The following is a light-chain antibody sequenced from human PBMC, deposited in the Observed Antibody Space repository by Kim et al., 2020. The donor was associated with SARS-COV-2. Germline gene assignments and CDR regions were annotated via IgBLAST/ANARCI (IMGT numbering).Light chain of an antibody. J-gene: IGLJ3*02. V-gene: IGLV3-1*01. Sequence: SYELNQPPSVSVSPGQTASITCSGDKLGDKYACWYQQKPGQSPVLVIYQDTKRPSGIPERFSGSNSGNTATLTISGTQAMDEADYYCQAWDNSPNWVFGGGTQLTVL. CDR1: KLGDKY. CDR3: QAWDNSPNWV. CDR2: QDT.